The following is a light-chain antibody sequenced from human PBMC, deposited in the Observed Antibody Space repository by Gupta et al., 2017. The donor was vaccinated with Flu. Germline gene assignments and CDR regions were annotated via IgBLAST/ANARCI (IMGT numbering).Light chain of an antibody. Sequence: GTLSLSPGQRATLSCGTSRNLTSRFIAWYQQKAGQAPRLLIDGASNRATGIPDRCSGSGSGTNFTPTSTRLEPEDFAVYHWQQDGCSPRTFGQGTKVEIK. CDR3: QQDGCSPRT. J-gene: IGKJ1*01. CDR2: GAS. CDR1: RNLTSRF. V-gene: IGKV3-20*01.